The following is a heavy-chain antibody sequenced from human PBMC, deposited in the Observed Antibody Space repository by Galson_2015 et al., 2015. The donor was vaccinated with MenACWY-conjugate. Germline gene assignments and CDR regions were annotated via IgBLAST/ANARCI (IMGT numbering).Heavy chain of an antibody. CDR3: AKGRNYYDSSGYYLIDY. CDR2: ISGGGGST. CDR1: GFSFSNYA. Sequence: SLRLSCAAPGFSFSNYAMSWVRQAPGKGLGWVSAISGGGGSTYYADSVKGRFTISRDNSKNTLYLQMNSLRAEDTAVYYCAKGRNYYDSSGYYLIDYWGQGTLVTVSS. D-gene: IGHD3-22*01. V-gene: IGHV3-23*01. J-gene: IGHJ4*02.